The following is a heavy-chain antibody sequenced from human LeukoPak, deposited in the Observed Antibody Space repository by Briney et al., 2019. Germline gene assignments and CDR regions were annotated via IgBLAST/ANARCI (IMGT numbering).Heavy chain of an antibody. D-gene: IGHD2-21*02. CDR3: ARSRIVVVTAIAFDI. Sequence: GASVKVSCKASGGTFSSYAISWVRQAPGQGLEWMGRIIPIFGTANYAQKFQGRVTITTDESTSTAYMELSSLRSEDTAVYYCARSRIVVVTAIAFDIWGQGTWSPSLQ. CDR2: IIPIFGTA. CDR1: GGTFSSYA. V-gene: IGHV1-69*05. J-gene: IGHJ3*02.